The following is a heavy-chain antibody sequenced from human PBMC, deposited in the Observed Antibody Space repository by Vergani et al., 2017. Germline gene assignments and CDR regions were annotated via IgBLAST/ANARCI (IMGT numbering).Heavy chain of an antibody. CDR2: INPNSGGT. CDR3: AREIRGGASGRAFDI. V-gene: IGHV1-2*02. Sequence: QVQLVQSGAEVKKPGASVKVSCKASGYTFTGYYMHWVRQAPGQGLEWMGWINPNSGGTNYAQKFQGRVTMTRDTSISTAYMELSRLRSDDTAVYYCAREIRGGASGRAFDIWGQGTMVTVSS. CDR1: GYTFTGYY. J-gene: IGHJ3*02. D-gene: IGHD3-16*01.